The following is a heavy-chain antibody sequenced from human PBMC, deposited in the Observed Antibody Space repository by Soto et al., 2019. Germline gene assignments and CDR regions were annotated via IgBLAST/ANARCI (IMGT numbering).Heavy chain of an antibody. CDR1: GGSISSGDYY. Sequence: SEILSLTCTVSGGSISSGDYYWSWIRQPPGKGLEWIGYIYYSGSTYYNPSLKSRVTISVDTSKNQFSLKLSSVTAADTAVYYCAREVGSYYDMGHYYGMDVWGQGTTVTVSS. CDR3: AREVGSYYDMGHYYGMDV. V-gene: IGHV4-30-4*01. D-gene: IGHD1-26*01. J-gene: IGHJ6*02. CDR2: IYYSGST.